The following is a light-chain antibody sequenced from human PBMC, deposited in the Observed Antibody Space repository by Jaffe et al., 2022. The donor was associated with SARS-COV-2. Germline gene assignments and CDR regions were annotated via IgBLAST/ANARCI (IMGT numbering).Light chain of an antibody. Sequence: EVVMTQSPATLSVSPGERATLSCRASQSVIRNLAWYQQNPGQAPRLLFYDTYSRATGVPARFSGSGSGTEFTLTISNLQSEDFAVYYCQQYNNWPLTFGGGTKVEIK. J-gene: IGKJ4*01. CDR1: QSVIRN. CDR3: QQYNNWPLT. CDR2: DTY. V-gene: IGKV3-15*01.